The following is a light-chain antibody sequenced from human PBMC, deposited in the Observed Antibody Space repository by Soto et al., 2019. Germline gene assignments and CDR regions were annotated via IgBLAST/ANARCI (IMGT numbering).Light chain of an antibody. CDR2: GAS. CDR3: HQYGSSPALT. V-gene: IGKV3-20*01. CDR1: QSVSSSY. Sequence: EIVLTQSPGTLSLSPGERATLSCRASQSVSSSYLAWYQQKPGQAPRLLIYGASSRATGIPDRFSGSGSGTDFTLTIRRLEPEDFAVYYCHQYGSSPALTLAGGTKVDIK. J-gene: IGKJ4*01.